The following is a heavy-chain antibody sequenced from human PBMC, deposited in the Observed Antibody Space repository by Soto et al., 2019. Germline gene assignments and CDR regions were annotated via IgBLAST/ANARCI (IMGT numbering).Heavy chain of an antibody. CDR1: GFTFSYYY. J-gene: IGHJ4*02. CDR3: ARDRDYYDSSGYSQFDY. D-gene: IGHD3-22*01. CDR2: ISSSSSYT. Sequence: GGSLRLSCAASGFTFSYYYMSWIRQAPGKGLEWVSYISSSSSYTNYADSVKGRFTISRDNAKNSLYLQMNSLRAEDTAVYYCARDRDYYDSSGYSQFDYWSQGTLVTVSS. V-gene: IGHV3-11*06.